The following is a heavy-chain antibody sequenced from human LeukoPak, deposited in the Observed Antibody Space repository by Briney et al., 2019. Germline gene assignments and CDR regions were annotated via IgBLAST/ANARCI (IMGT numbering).Heavy chain of an antibody. J-gene: IGHJ4*02. CDR3: ARGPGYSSGYDY. D-gene: IGHD6-19*01. V-gene: IGHV4-39*07. CDR2: INHSGST. Sequence: SETLSLTCTISGGSISSSSYYWGWIRQPPGKGLEWIGEINHSGSTNYNPSLKSRVTISVDTSKNQFSLKLSSVTAADTAVYYCARGPGYSSGYDYWGQGTLVTVSS. CDR1: GGSISSSSYY.